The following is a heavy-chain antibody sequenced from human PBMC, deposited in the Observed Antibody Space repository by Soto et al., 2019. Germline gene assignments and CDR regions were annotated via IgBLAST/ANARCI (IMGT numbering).Heavy chain of an antibody. D-gene: IGHD2-15*01. Sequence: QVQLQESGPGLVKPSQTLSLTCTVSGGSISSGGYYWSWIRQHPGKGLEWIGYIYYSGSTYYNPSLKSRVTISVATSKNQFSLKLSSVTASDTAVYYCARERMGSLNWFDPWGQGTLVTVSS. CDR3: ARERMGSLNWFDP. CDR2: IYYSGST. CDR1: GGSISSGGYY. J-gene: IGHJ5*02. V-gene: IGHV4-31*03.